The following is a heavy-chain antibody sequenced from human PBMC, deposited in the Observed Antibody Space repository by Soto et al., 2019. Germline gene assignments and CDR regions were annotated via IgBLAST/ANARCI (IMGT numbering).Heavy chain of an antibody. J-gene: IGHJ4*02. CDR3: ARNYYNSNVYGY. D-gene: IGHD3-22*01. Sequence: QVQLQESGPGLVKPSQTLSLTCTVSGVSINSGGYYWSWIRQHPGKDLEWIGYINYSGSTNYNPSLKSRVIISRDPSKNQLSLNLSSVTAADTAIYYCARNYYNSNVYGYWGQGTLVTVSS. CDR2: INYSGST. CDR1: GVSINSGGYY. V-gene: IGHV4-31*03.